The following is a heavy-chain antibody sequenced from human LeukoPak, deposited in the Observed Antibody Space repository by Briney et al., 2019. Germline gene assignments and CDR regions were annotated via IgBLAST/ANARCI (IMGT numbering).Heavy chain of an antibody. V-gene: IGHV3-30*15. CDR1: GFTFSSYA. D-gene: IGHD6-19*01. CDR2: ISYDGNNK. Sequence: PGGSLRLSCAASGFTFSSYAMHWVRQAPGKGLEWVAVISYDGNNKYYADSVKGRFTTSRDNSKNTLYLQMSSLRVEDTAVYYCASSRSGWIYFDYWGQGTLVTVSS. J-gene: IGHJ4*02. CDR3: ASSRSGWIYFDY.